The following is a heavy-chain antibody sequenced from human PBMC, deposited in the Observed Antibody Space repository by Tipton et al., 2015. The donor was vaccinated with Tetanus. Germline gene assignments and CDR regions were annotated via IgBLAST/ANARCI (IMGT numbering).Heavy chain of an antibody. J-gene: IGHJ4*02. CDR2: IYHSGST. D-gene: IGHD3-22*01. CDR3: ARGEDYYDSSGWGVFDY. Sequence: LRLSCAVSGYSISSGYYWGWIRQPPGKGLEWIGSIYHSGSTYYNPSLKSRVPISVHTSKNQFSLKLSSVTAADTAVYYCARGEDYYDSSGWGVFDYWGQGTLVTVSS. CDR1: GYSISSGYY. V-gene: IGHV4-38-2*01.